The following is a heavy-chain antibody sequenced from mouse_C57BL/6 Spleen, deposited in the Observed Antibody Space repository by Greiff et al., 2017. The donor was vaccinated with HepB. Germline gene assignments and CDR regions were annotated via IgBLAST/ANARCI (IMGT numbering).Heavy chain of an antibody. CDR1: GYTFTSYW. J-gene: IGHJ2*01. V-gene: IGHV1-50*01. CDR3: ARFIWDY. D-gene: IGHD1-1*01. CDR2: IDPSDSYT. Sequence: QVQLQQSGAELVKPGASVKLSCKASGYTFTSYWMQWVKQRPGQGLEWIGEIDPSDSYTNYNQKFKGKATLTVDTSSSTAYMQLSSLTSEDSAVYYCARFIWDYWGQGTTLTVSS.